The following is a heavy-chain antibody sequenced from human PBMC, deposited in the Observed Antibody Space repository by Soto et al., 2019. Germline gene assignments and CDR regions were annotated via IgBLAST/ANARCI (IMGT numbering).Heavy chain of an antibody. CDR3: AREEDGYNYHGY. V-gene: IGHV1-3*01. CDR1: GYTFTSYA. CDR2: INAGNGNT. Sequence: ASVKVSCKASGYTFTSYAMHWVRQAPGQRLEWMGWINAGNGNTKYSQKFQGRVTITRDTSASTAYMELSSLRSEDTAVYYCAREEDGYNYHGYWGQGTLVTVSS. D-gene: IGHD5-12*01. J-gene: IGHJ4*02.